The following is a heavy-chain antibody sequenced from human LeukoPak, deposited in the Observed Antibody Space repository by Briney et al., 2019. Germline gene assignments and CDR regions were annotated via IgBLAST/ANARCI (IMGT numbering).Heavy chain of an antibody. Sequence: GESLKISCKGSGYSFTSYWISWVRQMPGKGLEWMGRIDPSDSYTNYSPSFQGQVTISVDKSISTAYLQWSSLRASDTAMFYCARSPFYYFDYWGLGTLVTVSS. CDR1: GYSFTSYW. D-gene: IGHD3-3*01. CDR2: IDPSDSYT. J-gene: IGHJ4*02. CDR3: ARSPFYYFDY. V-gene: IGHV5-10-1*04.